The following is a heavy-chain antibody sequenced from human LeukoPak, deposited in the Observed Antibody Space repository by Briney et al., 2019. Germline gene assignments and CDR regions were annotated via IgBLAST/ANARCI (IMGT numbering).Heavy chain of an antibody. Sequence: GGSLRLSCAASGFTFSSYSMNWVRQAPGKGLEWVSSISSSSSYIYYADSVKGRFTISRDNAKNSLYQQMNSLRAEDTAVYYCARGRDYGDYNHWFDPWGQGTLVTVSS. J-gene: IGHJ5*02. CDR2: ISSSSSYI. V-gene: IGHV3-21*01. CDR1: GFTFSSYS. D-gene: IGHD4-17*01. CDR3: ARGRDYGDYNHWFDP.